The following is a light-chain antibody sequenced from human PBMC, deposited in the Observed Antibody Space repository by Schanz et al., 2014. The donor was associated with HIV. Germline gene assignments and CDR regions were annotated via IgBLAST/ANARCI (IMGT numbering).Light chain of an antibody. V-gene: IGKV1-39*01. CDR3: QQSYSTTWT. CDR2: AAS. J-gene: IGKJ1*01. Sequence: DIQMTQSPSSLSASVGDRVTITCRASQSISSYLNWYQQKPGKAPKLLIYAASNLQGGVPSRFSGSGSGTGFTLTISSLQPEDFATYYCQQSYSTTWTFGQGTKVEIK. CDR1: QSISSY.